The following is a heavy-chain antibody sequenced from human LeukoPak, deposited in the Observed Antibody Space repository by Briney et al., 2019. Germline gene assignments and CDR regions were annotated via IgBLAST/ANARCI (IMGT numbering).Heavy chain of an antibody. Sequence: GRSLRLSCAASGFTFDDYAMHWVRQAPGRGLEWVSGISWNSGTIGYADSVKGRFTIPRDNAKNSLYLQMNSLRAEDTAVYYCARDGSGSYYKPTSLDYWGQGALVTVSS. CDR1: GFTFDDYA. CDR3: ARDGSGSYYKPTSLDY. V-gene: IGHV3-9*01. CDR2: ISWNSGTI. D-gene: IGHD3-10*01. J-gene: IGHJ4*02.